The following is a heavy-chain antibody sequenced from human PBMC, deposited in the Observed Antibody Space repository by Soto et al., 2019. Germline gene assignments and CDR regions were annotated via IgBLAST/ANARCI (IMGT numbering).Heavy chain of an antibody. CDR1: GGSISNYD. Sequence: XETLSLPCNVSGGSISNYDWTWVRQSPEKGLEWIGYIYYNGNINYNPSLKSRVTISIDTSKNQFSLTLKSVTAADTAVYYCASGGSWFDTWGQGVLVTVSS. CDR3: ASGGSWFDT. J-gene: IGHJ5*02. D-gene: IGHD3-16*01. V-gene: IGHV4-59*01. CDR2: IYYNGNI.